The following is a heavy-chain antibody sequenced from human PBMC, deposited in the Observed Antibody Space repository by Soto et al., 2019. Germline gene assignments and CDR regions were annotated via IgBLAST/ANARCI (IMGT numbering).Heavy chain of an antibody. Sequence: PGRSLRLACAASGFTFSSYSINCVRQAPGKGLEGVLSISSSSSYIYYAASVKGRFTISRDNAKNSLYLQMNSLRTEDTAVYYCASTPIKEYDFDYWGQGTLVTVSS. CDR2: ISSSSSYI. V-gene: IGHV3-21*01. J-gene: IGHJ4*02. CDR3: ASTPIKEYDFDY. D-gene: IGHD2-2*01. CDR1: GFTFSSYS.